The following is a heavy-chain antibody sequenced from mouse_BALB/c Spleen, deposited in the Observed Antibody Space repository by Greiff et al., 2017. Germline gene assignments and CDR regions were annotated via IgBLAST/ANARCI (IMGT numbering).Heavy chain of an antibody. V-gene: IGHV1-87*01. Sequence: VQRVESGAELARPGASVKLSCKASGYTFTSYWMQWVKQRPGQGLEWIGAIYPGDGDTRYTQKFKGKATLTADKSSSTAYMQLSSLASEDSAVYYCASGDPFAYWGQGTLVTVSA. J-gene: IGHJ3*01. CDR3: ASGDPFAY. D-gene: IGHD2-13*01. CDR2: IYPGDGDT. CDR1: GYTFTSYW.